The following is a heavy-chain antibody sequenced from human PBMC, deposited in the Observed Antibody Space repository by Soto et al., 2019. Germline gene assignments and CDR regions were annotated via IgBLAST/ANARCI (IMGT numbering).Heavy chain of an antibody. CDR3: ARLVGAYQHYIDY. Sequence: GGSLRLSCAASGFTFSSNSMIWVRQAPGKGLEWVSYIDSTSMHIYYADSVKGRFTITRDNAKKSVYLQMTSLRAEDTAVYYCARLVGAYQHYIDYWGQGTLVTVSS. CDR1: GFTFSSNS. CDR2: IDSTSMHI. J-gene: IGHJ4*02. V-gene: IGHV3-21*01. D-gene: IGHD1-26*01.